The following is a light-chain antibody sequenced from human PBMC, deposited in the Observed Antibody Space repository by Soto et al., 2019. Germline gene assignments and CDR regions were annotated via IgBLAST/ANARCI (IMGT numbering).Light chain of an antibody. CDR3: SSYTSTTSWV. CDR1: SSEVGGYNY. J-gene: IGLJ3*02. V-gene: IGLV2-14*01. CDR2: DVS. Sequence: QSALTQSASVSGSPGQSITISCTGTSSEVGGYNYVSWYQQHPGKAPKLIIYDVSNRPSGVSTRFSGSKSGNTASLTISGLQAEDEADYSCSSYTSTTSWVFGGGTKVTVL.